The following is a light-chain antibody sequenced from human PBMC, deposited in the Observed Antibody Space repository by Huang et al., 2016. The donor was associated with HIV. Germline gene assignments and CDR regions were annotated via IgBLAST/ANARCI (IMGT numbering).Light chain of an antibody. Sequence: EIVMTQSPATLSVSPGERATLSCRASQSVSSNLAWYQQKPGQAPKLLIYGASTRATGIPARFSGSGSGTEFILTISSLQSEDFAVYYCQQYDNWPPRGTFGQGTKVEIK. J-gene: IGKJ1*01. CDR3: QQYDNWPPRGT. V-gene: IGKV3-15*01. CDR2: GAS. CDR1: QSVSSN.